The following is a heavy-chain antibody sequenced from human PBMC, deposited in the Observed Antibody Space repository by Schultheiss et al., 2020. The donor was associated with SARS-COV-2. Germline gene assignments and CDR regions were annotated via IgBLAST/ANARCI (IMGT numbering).Heavy chain of an antibody. CDR2: IIPIFGTA. Sequence: SVKVSCKASGYTFTSYAMHWVRQAPGQGLEWMGGIIPIFGTANYAQKFQGRVTITADESTSTAYMELSSLRSEDTAVYYCATTPPVLELGYYFDYWGQGTLVTVSS. CDR1: GYTFTSYA. D-gene: IGHD1-7*01. V-gene: IGHV1-69*13. CDR3: ATTPPVLELGYYFDY. J-gene: IGHJ4*02.